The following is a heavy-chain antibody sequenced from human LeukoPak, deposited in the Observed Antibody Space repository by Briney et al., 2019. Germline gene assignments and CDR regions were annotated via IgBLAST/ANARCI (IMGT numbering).Heavy chain of an antibody. CDR2: IYHSGST. CDR3: ARKASTMIIVV. D-gene: IGHD3-22*01. CDR1: GYSINSGYY. Sequence: PSETLSLTCTVSGYSINSGYYWGWIRQPPGKGLEWIAIIYHSGSTYYNPSLKSRVTISVDTSKNQLSLKLSSVTAADTAVYYCARKASTMIIVVWGQGTLVTVSS. J-gene: IGHJ4*02. V-gene: IGHV4-38-2*02.